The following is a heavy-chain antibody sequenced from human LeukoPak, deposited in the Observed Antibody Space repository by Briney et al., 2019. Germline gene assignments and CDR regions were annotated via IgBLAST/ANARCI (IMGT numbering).Heavy chain of an antibody. CDR3: ARPSGATPFKRFDF. V-gene: IGHV4-34*01. J-gene: IGHJ4*02. CDR2: IDHSGST. D-gene: IGHD1-26*01. Sequence: PSETLSLTCTVSGGSISSCYWSWIRQSAGKGLEWIGEIDHSGSTNYNPSLKSRVTISVDTSKNQFSLNLTSVAAADTAVYYCARPSGATPFKRFDFWGQGSLVTVSS. CDR1: GGSISSCY.